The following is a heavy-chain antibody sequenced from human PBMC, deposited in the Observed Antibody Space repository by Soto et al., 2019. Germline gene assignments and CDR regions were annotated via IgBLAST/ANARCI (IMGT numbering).Heavy chain of an antibody. D-gene: IGHD6-19*01. CDR3: AGSESSGWYPFHX. Sequence: PSETLSLTCTVSGGSISSYYWSWIRQPPGKGLEWIGYIYYSGSTNYNHSLKSRVTISVDTSKKQFSLKLSSVTAADTAVYYCAGSESSGWYPFHXWGQGTLVTVSX. CDR2: IYYSGST. CDR1: GGSISSYY. V-gene: IGHV4-59*01. J-gene: IGHJ4*02.